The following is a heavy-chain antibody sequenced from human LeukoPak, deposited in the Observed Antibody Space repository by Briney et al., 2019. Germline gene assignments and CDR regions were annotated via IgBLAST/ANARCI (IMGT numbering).Heavy chain of an antibody. Sequence: GGSLRLSCAASGITFNRYDMSWVRLGPGKGLECVAAISSGGGSTYYTDSVKGRFTISRDNSENILYLQINSLKAEDTAVYYCAGRNNDDVWGGYYRSPTEGFDMWGQGTMVTVSS. J-gene: IGHJ3*02. V-gene: IGHV3-23*01. CDR3: AGRNNDDVWGGYYRSPTEGFDM. CDR1: GITFNRYD. CDR2: ISSGGGST. D-gene: IGHD3-16*01.